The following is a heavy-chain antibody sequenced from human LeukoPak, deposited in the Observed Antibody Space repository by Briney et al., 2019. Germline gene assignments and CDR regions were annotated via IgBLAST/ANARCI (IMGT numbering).Heavy chain of an antibody. V-gene: IGHV1-8*01. J-gene: IGHJ6*03. CDR2: MNPYSGNR. CDR1: GYTFTNYD. D-gene: IGHD2-2*03. CDR3: ARDGYRLSGYFYYMDV. Sequence: ASVKVSCKASGYTFTNYDVNWVRQVAGQGLEWMGWMNPYSGNRDYAQKFQGRVTMTRDTSKTTAYMELSSLTSEDTAVYYCARDGYRLSGYFYYMDVWGKGTTVTVSS.